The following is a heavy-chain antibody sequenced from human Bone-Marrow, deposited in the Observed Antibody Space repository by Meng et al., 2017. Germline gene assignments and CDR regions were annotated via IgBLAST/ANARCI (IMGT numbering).Heavy chain of an antibody. CDR2: ISGSGGST. D-gene: IGHD3-10*01. CDR3: ANPGPTGVSGTFDY. J-gene: IGHJ4*02. V-gene: IGHV3-23*01. CDR1: GFTFSSYA. Sequence: GESLKISCAASGFTFSSYAMSWVRQAPGKGLEWVSAISGSGGSTYYADSVKGPFTISRDNSKNTLYLQMNSLRAEDTAVYYCANPGPTGVSGTFDYWGQGTLVTVSS.